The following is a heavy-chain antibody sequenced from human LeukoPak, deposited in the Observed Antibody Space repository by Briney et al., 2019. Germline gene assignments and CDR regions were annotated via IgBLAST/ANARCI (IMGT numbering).Heavy chain of an antibody. V-gene: IGHV1-2*06. Sequence: ASVKVSCKASGYTFTGYYMHWVRQAPGQGLEWMGRINPNSGGTNYAQKFQGRVTMTRNTSISTAYMELSSLRSEDTAVYYCARGGLRFLEWLSDFDYWGQGTLVTVSS. D-gene: IGHD3-3*01. J-gene: IGHJ4*02. CDR2: INPNSGGT. CDR3: ARGGLRFLEWLSDFDY. CDR1: GYTFTGYY.